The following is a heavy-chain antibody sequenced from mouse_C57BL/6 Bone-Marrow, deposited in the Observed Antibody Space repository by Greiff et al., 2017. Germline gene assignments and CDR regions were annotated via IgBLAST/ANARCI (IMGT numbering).Heavy chain of an antibody. V-gene: IGHV1-64*01. D-gene: IGHD1-1*01. CDR2: IHPNSGST. Sequence: VQLQQPGAELVKPGASVKLSCKASGYTFTSYWMHWVKQRPGQGLEWIGMIHPNSGSTNYNEKFKSKATLTVDKSSSTAYMQLSSLTSEDSAVYYCARILLRYYFDDWGQGTTLTVSS. J-gene: IGHJ2*01. CDR3: ARILLRYYFDD. CDR1: GYTFTSYW.